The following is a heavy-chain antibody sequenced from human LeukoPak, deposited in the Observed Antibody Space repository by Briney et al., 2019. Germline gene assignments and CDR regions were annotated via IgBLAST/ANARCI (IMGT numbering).Heavy chain of an antibody. Sequence: QPGRSLRLACAASGFTLSSYGMSWVRQAAGKGMEWGSAISFSGSNTYYADSVKGRFTIPRTRSTNPPYLQMNSLGAEAPAVYLCAKEVKAAPNWFDPWGQGTLVTVSS. V-gene: IGHV3-23*01. J-gene: IGHJ5*02. D-gene: IGHD6-25*01. CDR2: ISFSGSNT. CDR1: GFTLSSYG. CDR3: AKEVKAAPNWFDP.